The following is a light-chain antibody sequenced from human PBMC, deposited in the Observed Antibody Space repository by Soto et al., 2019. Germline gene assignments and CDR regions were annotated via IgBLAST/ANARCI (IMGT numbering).Light chain of an antibody. CDR1: QPVYSTY. CDR3: HQYGSAPPLT. V-gene: IGKV3-20*01. Sequence: EIVVTQSPDTLSLSPGERATLSCRASQPVYSTYLAWYQQKPGQAPRLLIYGASSRAAGIPARISGSGSATDFNLTISRLEPEDFAVYFCHQYGSAPPLTFGGGSKVEI. CDR2: GAS. J-gene: IGKJ4*01.